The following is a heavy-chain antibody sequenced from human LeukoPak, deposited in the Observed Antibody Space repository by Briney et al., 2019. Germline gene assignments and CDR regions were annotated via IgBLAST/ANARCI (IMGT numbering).Heavy chain of an antibody. J-gene: IGHJ4*02. D-gene: IGHD6-19*01. CDR3: AKGEKKWLARQPDY. Sequence: GGSLRLSCAASGFTFDDYAMHWVRQAPGKGLEWVSGISWNSGSIGYADSVKGRFTISRDNAKNSLYLQMNSLRAEDMALYYCAKGEKKWLARQPDYWGQGTLVTVSS. V-gene: IGHV3-9*03. CDR1: GFTFDDYA. CDR2: ISWNSGSI.